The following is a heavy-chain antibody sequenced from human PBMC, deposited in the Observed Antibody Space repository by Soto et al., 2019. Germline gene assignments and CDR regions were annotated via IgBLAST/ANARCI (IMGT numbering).Heavy chain of an antibody. D-gene: IGHD6-13*01. CDR2: IFPGDSDT. Sequence: YCVRRISPIQGKGLEWMGMIFPGDSDTKKSPSLQGQITMSVDKSNSSAYLQWRSLKASDTAIYYCAAGYETCLDGFDIPGQAIMVTGSS. CDR1: YC. J-gene: IGHJ3*02. V-gene: IGHV5-51*01. CDR3: AAGYETCLDGFDI.